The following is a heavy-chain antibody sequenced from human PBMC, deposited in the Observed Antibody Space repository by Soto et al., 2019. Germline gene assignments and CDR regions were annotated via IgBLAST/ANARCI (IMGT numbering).Heavy chain of an antibody. D-gene: IGHD2-21*02. V-gene: IGHV1-69*02. Sequence: QVQLVQSGAEVKKPGSSVKVSCKASGGTFSSYTISWVRQAPGQGLEWMGRIIPILGIANYAQKFQGRVTITADKSXSXXYMELSSLRSEDTAVYYCAVTYCGGDCYFNNWFDPWGQGTLVTVSS. CDR3: AVTYCGGDCYFNNWFDP. J-gene: IGHJ5*02. CDR2: IIPILGIA. CDR1: GGTFSSYT.